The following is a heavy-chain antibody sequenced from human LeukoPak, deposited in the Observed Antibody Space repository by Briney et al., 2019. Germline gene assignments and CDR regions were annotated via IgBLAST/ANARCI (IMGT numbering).Heavy chain of an antibody. CDR1: GYTFSTYW. V-gene: IGHV5-51*01. CDR3: ARGGYGANSAAFNI. CDR2: IYPGDSDT. J-gene: IGHJ3*02. D-gene: IGHD4-23*01. Sequence: GESLKISCKGSGYTFSTYWIAWVRQMPGKGLQWMGIIYPGDSDTTYSPSFQGQVTISADKSISTAYLQWSSLKASDTAMYFCARGGYGANSAAFNIWGQGTMVTVSS.